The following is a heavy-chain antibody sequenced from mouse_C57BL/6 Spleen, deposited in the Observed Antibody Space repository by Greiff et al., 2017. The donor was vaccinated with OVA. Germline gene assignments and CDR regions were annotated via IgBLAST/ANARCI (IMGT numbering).Heavy chain of an antibody. J-gene: IGHJ2*01. V-gene: IGHV5-6*01. Sequence: EVQGVESGGDLVKPGGSLKLSCAASGFTFSSYGMSWVRQTPDKRLEWVATISSGGSYTYYPDSVKGRFTISRDNAKNTLYLQMSSLKSEDTAMYYCARGGWAFDYWGQGTTRTVSS. CDR3: ARGGWAFDY. D-gene: IGHD3-3*01. CDR2: ISSGGSYT. CDR1: GFTFSSYG.